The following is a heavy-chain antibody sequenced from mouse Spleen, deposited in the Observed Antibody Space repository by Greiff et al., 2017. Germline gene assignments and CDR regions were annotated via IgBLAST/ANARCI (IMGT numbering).Heavy chain of an antibody. Sequence: QVQLQQSGAELVKPGASVKISCKASGYAFSSYWMNWVKPRPGKGLEWIGQIYPGDGDTNYNGKFKGKATLTADKSSSTAYMQLSSLTSEDSAVYFCARRRYFDYWGQGTTLTVSS. CDR1: GYAFSSYW. CDR2: IYPGDGDT. V-gene: IGHV1-80*01. CDR3: ARRRYFDY. J-gene: IGHJ2*01.